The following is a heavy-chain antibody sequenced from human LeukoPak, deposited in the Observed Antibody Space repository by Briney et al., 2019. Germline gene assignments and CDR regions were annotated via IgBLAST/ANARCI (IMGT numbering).Heavy chain of an antibody. CDR3: ARAPAIVEMATSYDY. J-gene: IGHJ4*02. V-gene: IGHV4-59*01. CDR1: GGSISSYY. Sequence: SETLSLTCTVSGGSISSYYWSWIRQPPGKGLEWIGYIYNSGSTNYNPSLKSRVTISVDTSKNQFSLKLSSVTAADTAVYYCARAPAIVEMATSYDYWGQGTLVTVSS. D-gene: IGHD5-24*01. CDR2: IYNSGST.